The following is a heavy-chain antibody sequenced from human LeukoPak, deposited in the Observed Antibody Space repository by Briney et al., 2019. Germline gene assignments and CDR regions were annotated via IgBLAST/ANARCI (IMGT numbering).Heavy chain of an antibody. CDR2: ISYDGRNK. Sequence: GGSLRLSCAASGFPFSNHGMHWVRQAPGKGLQWVAVISYDGRNKYYADSVKGRFTISRDNSQNTLSLQMNSLRAEDTAVYYCVKDGDDSGWNYFDYWGQGTLVTVSS. D-gene: IGHD6-19*01. CDR3: VKDGDDSGWNYFDY. J-gene: IGHJ4*02. CDR1: GFPFSNHG. V-gene: IGHV3-30*18.